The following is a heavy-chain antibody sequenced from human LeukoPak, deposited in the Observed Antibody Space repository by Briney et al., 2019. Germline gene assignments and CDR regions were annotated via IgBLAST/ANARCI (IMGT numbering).Heavy chain of an antibody. CDR2: IYYSGST. V-gene: IGHV4-30-4*01. D-gene: IGHD3-10*01. J-gene: IGHJ6*04. Sequence: PSQTLSLTCTVSGGSISSGDYYWSWIRQPPGKGLEWIGYIYYSGSTYYNPSLKSRVTISVDTSKNQFSLKLSSVTAADTAVYYCARALTGGSGTYYYYYGMDVWGKGTTVTVS. CDR1: GGSISSGDYY. CDR3: ARALTGGSGTYYYYYGMDV.